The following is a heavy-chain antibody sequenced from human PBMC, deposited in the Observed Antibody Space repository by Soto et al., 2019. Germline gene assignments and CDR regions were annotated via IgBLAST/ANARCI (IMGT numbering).Heavy chain of an antibody. Sequence: ESGGGVVQPGRSLRLSCAASGFTFSSYGMHWVRQAPGKGLEWVAVIWYDGSKKYYADSVKGRFTISRGNSKNTLYLQMNSLRAEDTAVYYCAFGGPIDFYFDYWGQGTLVTVSS. D-gene: IGHD3-10*01. CDR3: AFGGPIDFYFDY. CDR2: IWYDGSKK. V-gene: IGHV3-33*01. CDR1: GFTFSSYG. J-gene: IGHJ4*02.